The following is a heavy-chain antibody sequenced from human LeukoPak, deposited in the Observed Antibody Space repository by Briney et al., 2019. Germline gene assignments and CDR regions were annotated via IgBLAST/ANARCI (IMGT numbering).Heavy chain of an antibody. J-gene: IGHJ6*03. CDR2: IYYSGST. V-gene: IGHV4-59*01. CDR3: ARTTEAHSWRTRYYDYYMDV. Sequence: SETLSLTCTVSGGSISSYYWSWIRQPPGKGLEWIGYIYYSGSTNYNPSLKSRVTISVDTSKNQFSLKLSSVTAAGTAVYYCARTTEAHSWRTRYYDYYMDVWGKGTTVTVSS. D-gene: IGHD6-13*01. CDR1: GGSISSYY.